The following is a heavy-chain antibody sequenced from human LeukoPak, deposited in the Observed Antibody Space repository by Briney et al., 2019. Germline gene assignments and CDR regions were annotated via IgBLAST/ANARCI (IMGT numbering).Heavy chain of an antibody. CDR3: ARDRCSSTSCYPMRDAFDI. V-gene: IGHV1-69*13. Sequence: SVKVSCKASGGTFSSYAISWVRQAPGQGLEWMGGIIPIFGTANYAQKFQGRVTITADESTSTAYMELSSLRSEDTAVYHCARDRCSSTSCYPMRDAFDIWGQGTMVTVSS. D-gene: IGHD2-2*01. CDR2: IIPIFGTA. CDR1: GGTFSSYA. J-gene: IGHJ3*02.